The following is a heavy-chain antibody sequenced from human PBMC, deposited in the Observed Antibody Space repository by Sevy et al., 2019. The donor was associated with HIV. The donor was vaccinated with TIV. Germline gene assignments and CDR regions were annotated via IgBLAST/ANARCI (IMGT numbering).Heavy chain of an antibody. J-gene: IGHJ4*02. Sequence: QLGGSLRLSCEVSGFTFSTYWMTWVRQAPGKGLEWVANIKQDGTETSYVDSVRGRFTISRDNAKKSLYLQLDNLRVEDTAVYYCARALADWGSFHYSLWGQGTLVTVSS. CDR1: GFTFSTYW. CDR3: ARALADWGSFHYSL. V-gene: IGHV3-7*01. CDR2: IKQDGTET. D-gene: IGHD3-16*02.